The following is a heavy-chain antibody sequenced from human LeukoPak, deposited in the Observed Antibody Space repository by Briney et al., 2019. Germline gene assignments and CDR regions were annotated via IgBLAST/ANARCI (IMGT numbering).Heavy chain of an antibody. CDR2: ISSSGGTM. Sequence: GGSLRLSCAASGFTFSSYEMNRVRQAPGKGLEWVSYISSSGGTMYYADSVRGRFTISRDNARNSLYLQMNSLRAEDTAVYYCARKYSSSWSGFDPWGQGTLVTVSS. D-gene: IGHD6-13*01. J-gene: IGHJ5*02. V-gene: IGHV3-48*03. CDR3: ARKYSSSWSGFDP. CDR1: GFTFSSYE.